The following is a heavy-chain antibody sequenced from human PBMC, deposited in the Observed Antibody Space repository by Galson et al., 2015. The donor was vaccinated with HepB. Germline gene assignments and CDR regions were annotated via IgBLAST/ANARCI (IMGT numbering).Heavy chain of an antibody. CDR3: AREIGIAFPPWSISI. J-gene: IGHJ3*02. D-gene: IGHD6-13*01. Sequence: SVKVSCKASGYTFTRYAMNWVRQAPGQGLEWMGWINTNTGNPTYAQGFTGRLVFSLDTSASTAYLQISSLKAEDTAMYYCAREIGIAFPPWSISIWGQGTMVTVSS. CDR1: GYTFTRYA. CDR2: INTNTGNP. V-gene: IGHV7-4-1*02.